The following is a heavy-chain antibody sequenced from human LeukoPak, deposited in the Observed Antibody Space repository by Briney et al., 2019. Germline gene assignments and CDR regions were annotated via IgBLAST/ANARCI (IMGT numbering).Heavy chain of an antibody. V-gene: IGHV3-9*01. Sequence: PGRSLRLSCAASGFNFDDYAMHWVRQAPGKGLEWVSGISWNSGNIGYADSVKGRFTISRDNAKDSLYLQLNSLRAEDTAVYYCARDPHYYDSSGSYYYGMDVWGQGTTVTVSS. J-gene: IGHJ6*02. CDR2: ISWNSGNI. CDR3: ARDPHYYDSSGSYYYGMDV. D-gene: IGHD3-22*01. CDR1: GFNFDDYA.